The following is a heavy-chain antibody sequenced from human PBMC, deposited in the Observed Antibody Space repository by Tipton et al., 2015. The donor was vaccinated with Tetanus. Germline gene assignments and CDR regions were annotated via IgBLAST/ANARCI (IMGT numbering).Heavy chain of an antibody. CDR2: IKSKTDGGTT. D-gene: IGHD6-13*01. Sequence: SLRLSCAASGFTFSNAWMSWVRQAPGKGLEWVGRIKSKTDGGTTDYAAPVKGRFTISRDDSKNTLYLQMNSLRAEDTAVYYCATYGSSWYSRDRGEFDYWGQGTLVTVSS. V-gene: IGHV3-15*01. J-gene: IGHJ4*02. CDR3: ATYGSSWYSRDRGEFDY. CDR1: GFTFSNAW.